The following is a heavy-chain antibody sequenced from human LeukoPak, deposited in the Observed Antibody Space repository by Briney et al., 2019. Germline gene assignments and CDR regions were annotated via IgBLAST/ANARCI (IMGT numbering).Heavy chain of an antibody. D-gene: IGHD3-10*01. Sequence: SETLSLTCTVSGGSISSGSYYWSWIRQPAGKGLEWIGRIPTSGTSNYNPSLNSRVTISLDTSKNQFSLRLSSVTAADTAVYYCARDMYYNPVRFDIWGQGTMVTVSS. CDR3: ARDMYYNPVRFDI. CDR2: IPTSGTS. V-gene: IGHV4-61*02. J-gene: IGHJ3*02. CDR1: GGSISSGSYY.